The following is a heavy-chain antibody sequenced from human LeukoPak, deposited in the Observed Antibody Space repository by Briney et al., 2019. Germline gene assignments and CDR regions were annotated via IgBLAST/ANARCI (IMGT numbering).Heavy chain of an antibody. D-gene: IGHD1-26*01. CDR3: ASGASGSYYVDY. CDR2: VNTDESRT. J-gene: IGHJ4*02. V-gene: IGHV3-74*01. Sequence: GGSLRLSCAASGFTFSSYWMHWVRQAPGKGLVWVSRVNTDESRTNYADSVKGRFTISRDNAKNTVYLQVNSLRAEDTAVYYCASGASGSYYVDYWGQGTLVIVSS. CDR1: GFTFSSYW.